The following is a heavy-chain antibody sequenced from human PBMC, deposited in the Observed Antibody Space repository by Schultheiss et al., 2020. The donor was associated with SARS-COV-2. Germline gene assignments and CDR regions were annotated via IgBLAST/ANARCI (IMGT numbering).Heavy chain of an antibody. V-gene: IGHV1-69*06. Sequence: SVKVSCKASGYTFTSYYMHWVRQAPGQGLEWMGGIIPIFGTANYAQKFQGRVTITADKSTSTAYMELSSLRSEDTAVYYCARDKLAYYYDSSGYYYSSWGQGTLVTVSS. CDR1: GYTFTSYY. J-gene: IGHJ5*02. D-gene: IGHD3-22*01. CDR2: IIPIFGTA. CDR3: ARDKLAYYYDSSGYYYSS.